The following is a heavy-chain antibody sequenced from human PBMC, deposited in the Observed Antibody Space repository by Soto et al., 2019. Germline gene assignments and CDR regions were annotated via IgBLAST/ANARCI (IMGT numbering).Heavy chain of an antibody. V-gene: IGHV4-30-4*01. J-gene: IGHJ5*02. CDR1: GGSISSGDYY. D-gene: IGHD2-2*03. Sequence: SETLSLTCTVSGGSISSGDYYWSWIRQPPGKGLEWIGYIYYSGSTYYNPSLKSRVTISVDTSKNQFSLKLSSVTAADTAVYYCARDGYCSSTSCQNWFDPWGQGALVTVSS. CDR3: ARDGYCSSTSCQNWFDP. CDR2: IYYSGST.